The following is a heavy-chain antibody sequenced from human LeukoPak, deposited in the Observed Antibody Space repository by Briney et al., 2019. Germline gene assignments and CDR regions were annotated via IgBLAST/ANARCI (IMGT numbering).Heavy chain of an antibody. CDR3: ATVAGMDWYFDL. CDR2: IYYSGGT. CDR1: GGSISSTSYY. J-gene: IGHJ2*01. Sequence: SETLSLTCTVSGGSISSTSYYWGWIRQPPGKGLEWIGSIYYSGGTYYNPSLKSRVTISVDTSKNQFSLKLSSVTAADTAVYYCATVAGMDWYFDLWGRGTLVTVSS. V-gene: IGHV4-39*01. D-gene: IGHD6-19*01.